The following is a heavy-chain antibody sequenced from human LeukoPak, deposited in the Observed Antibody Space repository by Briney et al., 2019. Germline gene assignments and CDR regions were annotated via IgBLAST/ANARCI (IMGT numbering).Heavy chain of an antibody. CDR2: ISAYNGNT. Sequence: APVKVSCKASGYTFTSYGISWVRQAPGQGLEWMGWISAYNGNTNYAQKLQGRVTMTTDTSTSTAYMELRSLRSDDTAVYYCARVYGIAARPSYFDYWGQGTLVTVSS. CDR1: GYTFTSYG. CDR3: ARVYGIAARPSYFDY. J-gene: IGHJ4*02. D-gene: IGHD6-6*01. V-gene: IGHV1-18*01.